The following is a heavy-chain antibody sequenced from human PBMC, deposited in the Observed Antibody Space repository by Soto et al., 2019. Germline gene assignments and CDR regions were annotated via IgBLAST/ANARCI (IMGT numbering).Heavy chain of an antibody. V-gene: IGHV1-2*04. CDR3: AKRQSGSRSSYYSGMDV. Sequence: ASVKVSWKASGYAFTGYYMRWVRHSPGQGLEWMGWIHPNSGGTNFAQKFQGWVTMTRDTSISTAYMELSSLRAEDTAVYYCAKRQSGSRSSYYSGMDVWGQGTTVTVSS. CDR1: GYAFTGYY. J-gene: IGHJ6*02. D-gene: IGHD1-26*01. CDR2: IHPNSGGT.